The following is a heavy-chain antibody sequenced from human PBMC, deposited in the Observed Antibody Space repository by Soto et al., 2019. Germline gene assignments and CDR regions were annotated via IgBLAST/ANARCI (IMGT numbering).Heavy chain of an antibody. Sequence: PGGSLRLSCAASGFTFSSYWMSWVRQAPGKGLEWVANIKQDGSEKYYVDSVKGRFTISRDNAKNSLYLQMNSLRAEDTAVYYCARLAGITGNSYYYYGMDVWGQGTRVTVSS. J-gene: IGHJ6*02. D-gene: IGHD1-20*01. V-gene: IGHV3-7*01. CDR1: GFTFSSYW. CDR2: IKQDGSEK. CDR3: ARLAGITGNSYYYYGMDV.